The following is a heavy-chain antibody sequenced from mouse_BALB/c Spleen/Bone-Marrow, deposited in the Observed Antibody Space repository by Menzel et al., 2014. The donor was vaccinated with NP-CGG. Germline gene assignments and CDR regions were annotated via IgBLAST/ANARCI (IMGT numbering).Heavy chain of an antibody. D-gene: IGHD2-3*01. CDR3: ARYDGYFDY. CDR2: IYYSGTI. J-gene: IGHJ2*01. Sequence: EVQLQQSGPGLVKPSQTVSLTCTVTGISITTGNYRWSWIRQFPGNKLEWIGYIYYSGTITYNPPLTSRTTITRDTSKNQFFLEMNSLTAEDTATYYCARYDGYFDYWGQGTTLTVSS. CDR1: GISITTGNYR. V-gene: IGHV3-5*02.